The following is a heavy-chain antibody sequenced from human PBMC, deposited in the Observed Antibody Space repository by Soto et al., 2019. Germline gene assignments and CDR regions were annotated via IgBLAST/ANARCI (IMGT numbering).Heavy chain of an antibody. CDR1: GFTFSRYG. Sequence: QVQLVESGGGVVQPGRSLRLSCAASGFTFSRYGMHWVRQAPGKGLEWVTVIWFDGSNKYYADSVKGRFTISRDNSKNTLYLQMNSLRAEDTAVYYCARDLGSTTWYSYYYYGMDVWGQGTTVTVSS. V-gene: IGHV3-33*01. D-gene: IGHD6-13*01. CDR3: ARDLGSTTWYSYYYYGMDV. J-gene: IGHJ6*02. CDR2: IWFDGSNK.